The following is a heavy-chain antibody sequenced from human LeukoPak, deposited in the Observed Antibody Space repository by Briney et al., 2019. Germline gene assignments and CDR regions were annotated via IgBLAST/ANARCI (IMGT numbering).Heavy chain of an antibody. CDR2: IYSGGST. V-gene: IGHV3-66*01. J-gene: IGHJ3*02. Sequence: GGSLRLSCAASGFTVNSNYVSWVRQAPGKGLEWVSVIYSGGSTYYADSVKGRFTISRDNSKNTLYLQMNSLRAEDTAVYYCARDLTDGGLPRYAFDIWGQGTMVTVSS. D-gene: IGHD4-23*01. CDR3: ARDLTDGGLPRYAFDI. CDR1: GFTVNSNY.